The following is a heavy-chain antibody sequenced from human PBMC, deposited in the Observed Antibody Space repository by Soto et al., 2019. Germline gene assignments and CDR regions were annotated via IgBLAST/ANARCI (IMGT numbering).Heavy chain of an antibody. CDR1: GFTFRDQA. CDR3: AKKGAGSSWPQYYFDY. V-gene: IGHV3-23*01. Sequence: PGGSLRLSCAASGFTFRDQAMTWVRQAPGMGLEWVSTISANGGNTYYADSVKGRFTISRDNSKNTLYLQMNSLRAEDTAEYYCAKKGAGSSWPQYYFDYWGQGTLVTVS. CDR2: ISANGGNT. J-gene: IGHJ4*02. D-gene: IGHD6-13*01.